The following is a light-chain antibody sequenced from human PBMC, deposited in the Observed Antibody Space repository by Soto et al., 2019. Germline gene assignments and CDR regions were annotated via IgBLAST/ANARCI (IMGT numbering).Light chain of an antibody. Sequence: DIQMTQSPSTLSGSVGDRFTITCRASQTISSWLAWYQHKPGKAPKLLIYKSSTLKSGVPSRFSGSGSGTEFTLTISSLQPDDFATYYCQHYTSYSEAFVQGTKVELK. J-gene: IGKJ1*01. CDR1: QTISSW. V-gene: IGKV1-5*03. CDR3: QHYTSYSEA. CDR2: KSS.